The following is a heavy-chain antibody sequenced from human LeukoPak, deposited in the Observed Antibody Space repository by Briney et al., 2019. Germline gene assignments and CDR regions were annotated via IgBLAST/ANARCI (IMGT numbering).Heavy chain of an antibody. D-gene: IGHD3-22*01. V-gene: IGHV3-15*01. J-gene: IGHJ4*02. CDR2: IKSKTDGGTT. Sequence: GGSLRLSCAASGFTFSNAWMGWVRQAPGKGLEWVGRIKSKTDGGTTDYAAPVKGRFTISRDDTKNTLYLQMNSLKTEDTAVYYCTTDVYYYDSSGYYWGQGTLVTVSS. CDR3: TTDVYYYDSSGYY. CDR1: GFTFSNAW.